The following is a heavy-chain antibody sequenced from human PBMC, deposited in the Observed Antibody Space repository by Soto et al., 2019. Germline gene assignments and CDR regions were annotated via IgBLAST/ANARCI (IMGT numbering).Heavy chain of an antibody. Sequence: PSETLSLTCTVSGGSISSSSYYWGWIRQTPGKRLEWIGSINHGGGTNYNPSLKSRVTISVDTSKNQFSLKLTSVTAADTAVYYCTRFYGAYSFWFDPWGPGTLVTVSS. D-gene: IGHD4-17*01. J-gene: IGHJ5*02. CDR3: TRFYGAYSFWFDP. CDR1: GGSISSSSYY. CDR2: INHGGGT. V-gene: IGHV4-39*07.